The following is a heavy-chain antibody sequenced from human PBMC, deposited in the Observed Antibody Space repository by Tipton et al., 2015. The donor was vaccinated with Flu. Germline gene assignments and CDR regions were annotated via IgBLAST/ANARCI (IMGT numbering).Heavy chain of an antibody. CDR1: GDSVSSNSAA. CDR3: ARDTVLLWFGEFIFDY. V-gene: IGHV6-1*01. Sequence: TLSLTCAISGDSVSSNSAAWNWIRQSPSRGLEWLGRTYYRSKWYNDYAGSVKSRITINPDTSKNQFSLQLNSVTPEDTAVYYCARDTVLLWFGEFIFDYWGQGTLVTVSS. D-gene: IGHD3-10*01. CDR2: TYYRSKWYN. J-gene: IGHJ4*02.